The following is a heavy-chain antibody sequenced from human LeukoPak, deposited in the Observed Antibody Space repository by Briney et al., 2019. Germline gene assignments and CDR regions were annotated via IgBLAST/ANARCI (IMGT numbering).Heavy chain of an antibody. J-gene: IGHJ5*02. CDR2: IYSGGST. CDR3: ARARRRITMVRGPVAWFDP. Sequence: GGSLRLSCAASGFTVSSNYMSWVRQAPGKGLEWVSVIYSGGSTYYADSVKGRFTISRDNSKNTLYLQMNSLRAEDTAVYYCARARRRITMVRGPVAWFDPWGQGTLVTVSS. CDR1: GFTVSSNY. V-gene: IGHV3-53*01. D-gene: IGHD3-10*01.